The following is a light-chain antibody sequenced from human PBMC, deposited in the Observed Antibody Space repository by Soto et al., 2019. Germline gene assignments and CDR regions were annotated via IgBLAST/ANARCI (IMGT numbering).Light chain of an antibody. CDR3: QQYSNWLFT. J-gene: IGKJ3*01. CDR1: QSVSSN. CDR2: GAS. Sequence: EIVMTQSPATLSVSPGESATLSCRASQSVSSNLAWYQQKPGQAPRLLIYGASTRATGIPARFSGSGSGTEFTLTISSLQSEDFAVYYCQQYSNWLFTFGHGTKVGIK. V-gene: IGKV3-15*01.